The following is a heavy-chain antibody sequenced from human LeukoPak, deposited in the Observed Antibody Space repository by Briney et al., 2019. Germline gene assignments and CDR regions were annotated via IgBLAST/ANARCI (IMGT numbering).Heavy chain of an antibody. J-gene: IGHJ5*02. CDR2: IIPIFGTA. V-gene: IGHV1-69*05. CDR3: ARDDDSSGYYPNWFDP. CDR1: GGTFSSYA. Sequence: ASVKVSCKASGGTFSSYAISWVRQAPGQGLEWMGRIIPIFGTANYAQKFQGRVTITTDESTSTAYMELSSLRSEDTAVYYGARDDDSSGYYPNWFDPWGKGPWSPSPQ. D-gene: IGHD3-22*01.